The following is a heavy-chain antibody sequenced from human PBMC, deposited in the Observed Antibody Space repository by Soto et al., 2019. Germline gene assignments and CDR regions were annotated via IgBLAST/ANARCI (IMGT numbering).Heavy chain of an antibody. CDR3: TTDQGTARYYYYYGMDV. J-gene: IGHJ6*02. CDR2: IKSKTDGGTT. Sequence: GGSLRLSCAASGFTFSNAWMNWVRQAPGKGLEWVGRIKSKTDGGTTDYAAPVKGRFTISRDDSKNTLYLQMNSLKTEDTAVYYCTTDQGTARYYYYYGMDVWGQGTTVTVSS. D-gene: IGHD6-13*01. V-gene: IGHV3-15*07. CDR1: GFTFSNAW.